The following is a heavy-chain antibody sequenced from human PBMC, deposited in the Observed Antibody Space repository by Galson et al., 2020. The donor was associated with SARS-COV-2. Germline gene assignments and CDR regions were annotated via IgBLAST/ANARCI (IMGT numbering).Heavy chain of an antibody. V-gene: IGHV3-23*01. CDR3: ARGRLSTIILPDY. J-gene: IGHJ4*02. Sequence: GGSLRLSCAASGFRFSSYAMSWVRQTPGKGLEWVSSISAVGGSTYQADSVRGRFTVSRDNSKNTLYLQMNNLRAEDTALYYCARGRLSTIILPDYWGQGTLVTVSS. CDR2: ISAVGGST. D-gene: IGHD1-1*01. CDR1: GFRFSSYA.